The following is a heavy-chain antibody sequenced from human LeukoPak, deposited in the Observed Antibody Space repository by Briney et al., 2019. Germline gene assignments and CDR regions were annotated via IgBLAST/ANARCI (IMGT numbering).Heavy chain of an antibody. D-gene: IGHD5-18*01. CDR2: ISSSSSYI. CDR3: ARAGYSYALDYYYMDV. Sequence: GGSLRLSCAASGFTFSSYSMIWVRQAPGKGLEWVSSISSSSSYIYYADSVKGRFTISRDNAKNSLYLQMNSLRAEDTAVYYCARAGYSYALDYYYMDVWGKGTTVTVSS. CDR1: GFTFSSYS. J-gene: IGHJ6*03. V-gene: IGHV3-21*01.